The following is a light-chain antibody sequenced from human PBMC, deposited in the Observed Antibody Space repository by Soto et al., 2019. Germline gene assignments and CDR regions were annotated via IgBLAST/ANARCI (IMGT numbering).Light chain of an antibody. CDR1: QDIGNN. CDR3: LQHYTYLWT. J-gene: IGKJ1*01. V-gene: IGKV1-17*01. CDR2: AAS. Sequence: IEMTQPAWSVFATVADRVTITCRASQDIGNNLGWYQQKPGNAPRRLIYAASSLQSGVPSRFSGSGSGTEFTLTISSLQPEDFATYYCLQHYTYLWTFGQGTKVDIK.